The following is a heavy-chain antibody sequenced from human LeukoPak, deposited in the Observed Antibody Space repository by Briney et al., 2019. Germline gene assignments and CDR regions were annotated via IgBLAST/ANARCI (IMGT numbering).Heavy chain of an antibody. J-gene: IGHJ4*02. V-gene: IGHV3-15*01. CDR3: ATSSFDF. CDR2: IKSKPDGGTT. CDR1: GFAFSNAW. Sequence: GGSLRLSCAASGFAFSNAWMSWVRQAPGKGLEWVGRIKSKPDGGTTDYDVSVKGRFTISRDDSKNTLYLQMSSLKTEDTAVYYCATSSFDFWGQGTLVTVSS.